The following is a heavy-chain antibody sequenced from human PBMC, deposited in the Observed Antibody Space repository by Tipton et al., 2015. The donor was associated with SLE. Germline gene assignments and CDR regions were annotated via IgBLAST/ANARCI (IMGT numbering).Heavy chain of an antibody. J-gene: IGHJ3*01. CDR2: MNGAGTTT. Sequence: SLRLSCAASGFTLGNFWMYWVRQAPGKGLEWVSRMNGAGTTTNYADSVKGRFTISRDNAKNTLSVQMNSLRVEDTAVYYCVRVQLLADDVFNLWGQGTMVTVSS. V-gene: IGHV3-74*01. CDR3: VRVQLLADDVFNL. D-gene: IGHD6-19*01. CDR1: GFTLGNFW.